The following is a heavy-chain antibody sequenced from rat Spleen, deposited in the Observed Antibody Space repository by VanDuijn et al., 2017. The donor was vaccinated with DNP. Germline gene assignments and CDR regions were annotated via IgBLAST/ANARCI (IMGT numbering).Heavy chain of an antibody. CDR1: GFSLTDYN. Sequence: QVQLKESGPGLVRPSQTLSLTCTVAGFSLTDYNVHWVRQSPGKGLEWMGVIWNFGGTRYHSTFKSRLTITRYTSTSQVFLEINSLQTEDTATYVCARDLLRSRRGFAYWGQGTLVTVSS. D-gene: IGHD1-11*01. CDR2: IWNFGGT. CDR3: ARDLLRSRRGFAY. J-gene: IGHJ3*01. V-gene: IGHV2-41*01.